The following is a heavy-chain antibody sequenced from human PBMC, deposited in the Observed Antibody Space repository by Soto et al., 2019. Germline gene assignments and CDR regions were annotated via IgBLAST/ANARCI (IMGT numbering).Heavy chain of an antibody. D-gene: IGHD3-10*01. CDR1: GFTFSGYW. CDR2: IKEDGSEK. CDR3: ARPLYGSGSVWFDP. V-gene: IGHV3-7*03. J-gene: IGHJ5*02. Sequence: PGGSLRLSXSASGFTFSGYWMTWVRQAPGKGLEWVANIKEDGSEKYYVDSVKGRFTISRDNPKNSLYLQMNSLRADDTAVYYCARPLYGSGSVWFDPWGQGTLVTVSS.